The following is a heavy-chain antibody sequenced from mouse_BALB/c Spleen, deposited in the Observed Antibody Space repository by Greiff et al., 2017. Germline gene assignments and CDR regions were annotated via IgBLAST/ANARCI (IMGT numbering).Heavy chain of an antibody. Sequence: EVKLMESGGGLVQPGGSRKLSCAASGFTFSSFGMHWVRQAPEKGLEWVAYISSGSSTIYYADTVKGRFTISRDNPKNTLFLQMTSLRSEDTAMYYCAITTVGWGQGTSVTVSS. J-gene: IGHJ4*01. D-gene: IGHD1-1*01. CDR2: ISSGSSTI. CDR1: GFTFSSFG. V-gene: IGHV5-17*02. CDR3: AITTVG.